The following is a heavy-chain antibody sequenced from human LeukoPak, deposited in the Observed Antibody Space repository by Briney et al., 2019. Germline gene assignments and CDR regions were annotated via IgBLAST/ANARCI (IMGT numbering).Heavy chain of an antibody. CDR3: ARVSSYCSSTSCTGDY. Sequence: QPGGSLRLSCAASGFTFSSYSRNWVRQAPGKGLEWVSSISSSSSYIYYADSVKGRFTISRDNAKNSLYLQMNSLRAEDTAVYYCARVSSYCSSTSCTGDYWGQGTLVTVSS. CDR1: GFTFSSYS. V-gene: IGHV3-21*01. J-gene: IGHJ4*02. CDR2: ISSSSSYI. D-gene: IGHD2-2*01.